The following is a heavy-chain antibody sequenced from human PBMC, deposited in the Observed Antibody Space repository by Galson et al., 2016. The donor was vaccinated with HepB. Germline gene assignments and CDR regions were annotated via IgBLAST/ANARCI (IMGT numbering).Heavy chain of an antibody. CDR2: IYTSGST. Sequence: ETLSLTCTVSGGSISSYYWSWIRQPAGKGLEWIGRIYTSGSTNYNPSLTSRVTVSADMSRNQFFLSLTSVTAADTAIYYCVRLGTAAAVANRRGSVYWSQGTRVTVSS. V-gene: IGHV4-4*07. CDR3: VRLGTAAAVANRRGSVY. D-gene: IGHD6-13*01. J-gene: IGHJ4*02. CDR1: GGSISSYY.